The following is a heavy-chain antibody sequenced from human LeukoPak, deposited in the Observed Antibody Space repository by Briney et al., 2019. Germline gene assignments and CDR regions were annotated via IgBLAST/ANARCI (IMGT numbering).Heavy chain of an antibody. CDR3: ASLPDYYDSSTDATVDY. CDR1: GGSISSSSYY. D-gene: IGHD3-22*01. CDR2: IYYSGST. J-gene: IGHJ4*02. V-gene: IGHV4-39*01. Sequence: SETLSLTCTVSGGSISSSSYYWGWIRQPQGKGLEWIGSIYYSGSTYYNPSLKSRVTISVDTSKNQFSLKLSSVTAADTAVYYCASLPDYYDSSTDATVDYWGQGTLVTVSS.